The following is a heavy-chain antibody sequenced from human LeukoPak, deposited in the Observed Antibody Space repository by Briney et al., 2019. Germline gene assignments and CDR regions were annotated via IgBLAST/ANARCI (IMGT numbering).Heavy chain of an antibody. CDR2: ISSSSSYI. CDR1: GFTFSSYS. V-gene: IGHV3-21*01. Sequence: PGGSLRLSCAASGFTFSSYSMNWVRQAPGKGLEWDSSISSSSSYIYYADSVKGRFTISRDNAKNSLYLQMNSLRAEDTAVYYCARSPGGVTTNFDYWGQGTLVTVSS. CDR3: ARSPGGVTTNFDY. D-gene: IGHD4-17*01. J-gene: IGHJ4*02.